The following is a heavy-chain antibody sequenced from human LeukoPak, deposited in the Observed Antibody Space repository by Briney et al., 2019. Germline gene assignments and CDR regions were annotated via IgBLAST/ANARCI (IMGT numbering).Heavy chain of an antibody. CDR2: ISGSGGST. J-gene: IGHJ4*02. Sequence: PGGSLRLSCAASGFTFSSYAMSWVRQAPGKGLEWVSAISGSGGSTYYADSVKGRFTISRDNSKNTLYLQMNSLRAEDTAVYYCVHNYCGSGSYPYWGQGTLVTVSS. CDR1: GFTFSSYA. V-gene: IGHV3-23*01. CDR3: VHNYCGSGSYPY. D-gene: IGHD3-10*01.